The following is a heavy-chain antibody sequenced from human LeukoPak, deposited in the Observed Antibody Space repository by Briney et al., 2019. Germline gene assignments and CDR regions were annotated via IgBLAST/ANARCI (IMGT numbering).Heavy chain of an antibody. J-gene: IGHJ6*02. CDR3: ARFRPRYLGYYGMDV. CDR2: IGTAGDT. V-gene: IGHV3-13*04. Sequence: GRSLRLSCAASGFTFSSYDMHWVRHAPGKGLEWVSSIGTAGDTYYPGSVKGRFTISRENAKNSLYLQMNSLRAGDTAVYYCARFRPRYLGYYGMDVWGQGTTVTVSS. D-gene: IGHD2/OR15-2a*01. CDR1: GFTFSSYD.